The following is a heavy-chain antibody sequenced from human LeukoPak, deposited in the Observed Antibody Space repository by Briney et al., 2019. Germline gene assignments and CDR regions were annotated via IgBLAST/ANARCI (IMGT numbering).Heavy chain of an antibody. D-gene: IGHD2-21*01. J-gene: IGHJ6*02. CDR1: GFTLSTYT. CDR3: AKAPVWNYYYGLDV. Sequence: PGGSLRLSCTASGFTLSTYTMNWVRQAPGKGLERVSGITTSGSTYYADSVKGRFTISRENSNNTLYLHMDSLRAEDTAVYYCAKAPVWNYYYGLDVWGQGTTVTVSS. CDR2: ITTSGST. V-gene: IGHV3-23*01.